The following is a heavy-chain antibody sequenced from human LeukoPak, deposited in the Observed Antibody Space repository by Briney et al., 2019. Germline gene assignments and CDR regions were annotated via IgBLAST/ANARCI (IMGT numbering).Heavy chain of an antibody. CDR3: AGESSGWYIDY. CDR2: INTNTGNP. V-gene: IGHV7-4-1*02. D-gene: IGHD6-19*01. Sequence: ASVKVSCKASGYTFTSYAMNWVRQAPGQGLEWMGWINTNTGNPTYALGFTGRFVFSLDTSVSTAYLQISSLKAEDTAVYYCAGESSGWYIDYWGQGTLVTVSS. CDR1: GYTFTSYA. J-gene: IGHJ4*02.